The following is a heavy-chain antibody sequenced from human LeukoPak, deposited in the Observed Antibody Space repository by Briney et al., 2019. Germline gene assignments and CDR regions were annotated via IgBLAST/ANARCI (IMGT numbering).Heavy chain of an antibody. J-gene: IGHJ4*02. CDR2: MNPNSGNT. CDR3: ARGPGDIVVVVGDY. Sequence: GASVKVSCKASGYTFTSYDINWVRQATGQGLEWMGWMNPNSGNTGYAQKFQGRVTMTRNTSISTAYMELSSLRSEDTAVYYCARGPGDIVVVVGDYWGQGTLVTVSS. V-gene: IGHV1-8*01. CDR1: GYTFTSYD. D-gene: IGHD2-15*01.